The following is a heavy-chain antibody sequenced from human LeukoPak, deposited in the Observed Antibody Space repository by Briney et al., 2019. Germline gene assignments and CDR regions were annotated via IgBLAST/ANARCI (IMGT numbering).Heavy chain of an antibody. CDR3: ARAYGGNHPFDY. D-gene: IGHD4-23*01. J-gene: IGHJ4*02. V-gene: IGHV4-59*01. Sequence: PSETLSLTCTVSGGSISSYYWSWIRQPPGKGLEWIGYIYYSGSTNYNPSLKSRVTISVDTSKNQFSLKLSSVTAADTAVYYCARAYGGNHPFDYWGQGTLVTVSS. CDR2: IYYSGST. CDR1: GGSISSYY.